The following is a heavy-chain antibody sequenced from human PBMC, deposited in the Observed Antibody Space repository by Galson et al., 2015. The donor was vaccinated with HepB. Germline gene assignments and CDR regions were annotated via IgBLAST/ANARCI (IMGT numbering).Heavy chain of an antibody. V-gene: IGHV1-2*04. J-gene: IGHJ6*02. Sequence: SVKVSCKASGYTFTGYYMHWVRQAPGQGLEWMGWINPNSGGTNYAQKFQGWVTMTRDTSISTAYMELSRLRSDDTAVYYCARDGFGTPAANPYYYYYGMDVWGQGTTVTVSS. D-gene: IGHD2-2*01. CDR1: GYTFTGYY. CDR2: INPNSGGT. CDR3: ARDGFGTPAANPYYYYYGMDV.